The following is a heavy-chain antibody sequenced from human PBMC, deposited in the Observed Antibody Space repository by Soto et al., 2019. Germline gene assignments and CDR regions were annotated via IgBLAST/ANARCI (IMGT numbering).Heavy chain of an antibody. D-gene: IGHD3-3*01. CDR2: IIPIFGTA. J-gene: IGHJ5*02. CDR1: GGTFSSYA. Sequence: SVKVSCKASGGTFSSYAISWVRQAPGQGLEWMGGIIPIFGTANYAQKFQGRVTITADESTSTAYMELSSLRSEDTAVYYCARRHYDFWSGYPRLNWFDPWGQGTLVTVSS. CDR3: ARRHYDFWSGYPRLNWFDP. V-gene: IGHV1-69*13.